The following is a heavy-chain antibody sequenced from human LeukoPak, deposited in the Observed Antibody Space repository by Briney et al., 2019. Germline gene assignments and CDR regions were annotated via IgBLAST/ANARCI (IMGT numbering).Heavy chain of an antibody. CDR1: GYTFTSYY. Sequence: EASVKVSCKASGYTFTSYYMHWVRQAPGQGLEWMGIINPSGGSTSYAQKFQGRVTMTRDTSTSTVYMELSSLRSEDTAVYYCARADRDFWSGYLYYFDYWGQGTLVTVSS. CDR2: INPSGGST. J-gene: IGHJ4*02. CDR3: ARADRDFWSGYLYYFDY. V-gene: IGHV1-46*01. D-gene: IGHD3-3*01.